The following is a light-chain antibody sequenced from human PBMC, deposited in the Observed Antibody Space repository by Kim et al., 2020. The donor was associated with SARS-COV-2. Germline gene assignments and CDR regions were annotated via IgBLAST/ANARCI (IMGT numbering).Light chain of an antibody. CDR3: TSKGGSNYPFG. V-gene: IGLV2-8*01. Sequence: SSNRSGTGTSSDGGADKFVDWYQQDPGKAPKVIIEEVNKRSSGVPERGAGAKAGNKATLTVAGLQAEDEADYHCTSKGGSNYPFGFGTGTKVTV. CDR1: SSDGGADKF. J-gene: IGLJ1*01. CDR2: EVN.